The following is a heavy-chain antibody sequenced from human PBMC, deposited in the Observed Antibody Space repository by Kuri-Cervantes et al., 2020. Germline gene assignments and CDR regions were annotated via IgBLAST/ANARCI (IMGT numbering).Heavy chain of an antibody. CDR2: INAGNGNT. V-gene: IGHV1-3*01. CDR3: ARDRGYDFWSGYRVYYYYYMDV. CDR1: GYTFTSYG. D-gene: IGHD3-3*01. Sequence: ASVKVSCKASGYTFTSYGMHWVRQAPGQRLEWMGWINAGNGNTKYSQKFQGRVTITRDTSASTAYMELSSLRSEDTAVYYCARDRGYDFWSGYRVYYYYYMDVWGKGTTVTVSS. J-gene: IGHJ6*03.